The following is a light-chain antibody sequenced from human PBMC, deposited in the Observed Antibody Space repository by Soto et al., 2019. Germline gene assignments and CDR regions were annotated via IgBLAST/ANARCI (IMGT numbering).Light chain of an antibody. CDR1: SSDIGAYDY. J-gene: IGLJ1*01. V-gene: IGLV2-14*01. CDR2: EVA. CDR3: SSYPGSNTLYV. Sequence: QSALAQPASVSGSPGQSITISCTGTSSDIGAYDYVSWYQQHPGKAPKLMIYEVANRPSGVSSRFSASKSGDTASLTISGLQAEDDADYYCSSYPGSNTLYVFGTGTKVTVL.